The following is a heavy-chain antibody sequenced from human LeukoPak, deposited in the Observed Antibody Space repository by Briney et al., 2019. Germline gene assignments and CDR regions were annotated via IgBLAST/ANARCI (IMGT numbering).Heavy chain of an antibody. CDR1: GFTFTSSA. CDR3: AAPGPYYYDSSGYYGDAFDI. J-gene: IGHJ3*02. Sequence: SVKVSCKASGFTFTSSAMQWVRQARGQRLEWIGWIVVGSGNTNYAQKFQERVTITMDMSTSTAYMELSSLRFEDTAVYYCAAPGPYYYDSSGYYGDAFDIWGQGTMVTVSS. D-gene: IGHD3-22*01. V-gene: IGHV1-58*02. CDR2: IVVGSGNT.